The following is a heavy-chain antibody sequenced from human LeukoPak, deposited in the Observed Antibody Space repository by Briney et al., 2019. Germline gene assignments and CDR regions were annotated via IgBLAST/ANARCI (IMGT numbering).Heavy chain of an antibody. CDR2: IYYSGST. D-gene: IGHD3-9*01. Sequence: PSETLSLTCTVSGGSISSYYWSWLRQPPGKGLEWIGYIYYSGSTNYNPSLKSRVTISVDTSKNQFSLKLSSVTAADTAVYYCARIRYFDWFLFWFDPWGQGTLVTVSS. V-gene: IGHV4-59*01. CDR3: ARIRYFDWFLFWFDP. J-gene: IGHJ5*02. CDR1: GGSISSYY.